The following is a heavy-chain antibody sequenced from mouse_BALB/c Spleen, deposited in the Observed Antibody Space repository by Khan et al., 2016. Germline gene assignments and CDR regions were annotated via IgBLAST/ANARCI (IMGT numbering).Heavy chain of an antibody. CDR3: ARLNDGYFTSWFAY. CDR2: INPDSSTI. V-gene: IGHV4-1*02. D-gene: IGHD2-3*01. Sequence: EVKLLESGGGLVQPGGSLKLSCAASGFDFSRYWMSWVRQAPGKGLEWIGEINPDSSTINDMPSLKDKFIISRDNAKNTLYLQMSKVRSEDTALYYCARLNDGYFTSWFAYWGQGTLVTVSA. CDR1: GFDFSRYW. J-gene: IGHJ3*01.